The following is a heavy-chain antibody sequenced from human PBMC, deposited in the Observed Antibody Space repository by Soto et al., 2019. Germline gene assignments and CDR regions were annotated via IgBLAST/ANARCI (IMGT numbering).Heavy chain of an antibody. CDR3: ARGDREDIAVVVGGRPGEYGVDV. CDR1: GFTFSSYA. CDR2: ISYDGSNK. Sequence: QVQLVESGGGVVQPGRSLRLSCAASGFTFSSYAMHWVRQAPGKGLECVAVISYDGSNKFYRDSVKGRFTISRDNSKNTLCLQINSLRYEDTAVYYCARGDREDIAVVVGGRPGEYGVDVWGQGTTVTVSS. J-gene: IGHJ6*02. V-gene: IGHV3-30-3*01. D-gene: IGHD2-15*01.